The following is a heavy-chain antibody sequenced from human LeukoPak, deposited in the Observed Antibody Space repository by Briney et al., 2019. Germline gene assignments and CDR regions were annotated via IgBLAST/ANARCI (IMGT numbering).Heavy chain of an antibody. D-gene: IGHD3-22*01. CDR2: HTANGGRT. CDR3: AKERDISGLFFAS. V-gene: IGHV3-23*01. J-gene: IGHJ4*02. CDR1: GFTFSSYT. Sequence: GGSLRLSCAASGFTFSSYTMSWVRRAPGKGLEWVSSHTANGGRTYYADSVKGRFTISRDSSKNTLYLQMNSLRVEDTAVYHCAKERDISGLFFASWGQGIPVTVSS.